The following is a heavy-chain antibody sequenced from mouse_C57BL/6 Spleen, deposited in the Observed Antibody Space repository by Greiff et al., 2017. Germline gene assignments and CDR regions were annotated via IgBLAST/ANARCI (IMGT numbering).Heavy chain of an antibody. CDR3: ARIYYYGSSPYYFDY. CDR2: INPNYGTT. CDR1: GYSFTDYN. J-gene: IGHJ2*01. Sequence: EVQVVESGPELVKPGASVKISCKASGYSFTDYNMNWVKQSNGKSLEWIGVINPNYGTTSYNQKFKGKATLTVDQSSSTAYMQLNSLTSEDSAVYYCARIYYYGSSPYYFDYWGQGTTLTVSS. D-gene: IGHD1-1*01. V-gene: IGHV1-39*01.